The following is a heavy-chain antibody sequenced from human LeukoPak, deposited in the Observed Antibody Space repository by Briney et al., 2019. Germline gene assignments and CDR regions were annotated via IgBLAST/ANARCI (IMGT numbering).Heavy chain of an antibody. Sequence: SETLSLTCTVSGGSISSSSYYWGWIRQPPGKGLEWIGSIYYSGSTYYNPSLKSRVTISVDTSKNQFSLKLSSVTATDTAVYYCARSFPHTAIPDYWGQGTLVTVSS. D-gene: IGHD5-18*01. V-gene: IGHV4-39*01. CDR1: GGSISSSSYY. CDR3: ARSFPHTAIPDY. CDR2: IYYSGST. J-gene: IGHJ4*02.